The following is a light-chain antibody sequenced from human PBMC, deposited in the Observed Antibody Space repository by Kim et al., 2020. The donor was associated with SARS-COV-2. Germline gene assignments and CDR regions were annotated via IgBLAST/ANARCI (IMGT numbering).Light chain of an antibody. Sequence: ASVGDRVTITCRASQSISSYLNWYQQKPGKPPKLLIYTASSLQSGVPSRFSSSGSGTDFTLTISSLQPEDFATYYCQQSYSTPRTFGQGTKVDIK. V-gene: IGKV1-39*01. CDR3: QQSYSTPRT. CDR2: TAS. J-gene: IGKJ1*01. CDR1: QSISSY.